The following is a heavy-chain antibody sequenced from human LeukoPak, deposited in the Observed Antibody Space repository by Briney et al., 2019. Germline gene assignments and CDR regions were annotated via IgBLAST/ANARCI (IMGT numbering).Heavy chain of an antibody. CDR3: ARDLRYFDWLSPYPSIFERYFDY. D-gene: IGHD3-9*01. CDR1: GFTFSSYE. CDR2: ISSSGSTI. Sequence: PGGSLRLSCAASGFTFSSYEMNWVRQAPGKGLEWVSYISSSGSTIYYADSVKGRFTISRDNAKNSLYLQMNSLRAEDTAVYYCARDLRYFDWLSPYPSIFERYFDYWGQGTLVTVSS. V-gene: IGHV3-48*03. J-gene: IGHJ4*02.